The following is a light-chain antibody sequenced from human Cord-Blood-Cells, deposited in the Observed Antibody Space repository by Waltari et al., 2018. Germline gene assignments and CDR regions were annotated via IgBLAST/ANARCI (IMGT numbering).Light chain of an antibody. CDR1: SSDVGGYHY. Sequence: QSALTQPRPVSGAPGPSVTISCTGTSSDVGGYHYFSWYQQHPGKAPKLMIYDVSKRPSGVPDRFSGSKSGNTASLTISGLQAEDEADYYCCSYAGSYTWVFGGGTKLTVL. CDR3: CSYAGSYTWV. J-gene: IGLJ3*02. CDR2: DVS. V-gene: IGLV2-11*01.